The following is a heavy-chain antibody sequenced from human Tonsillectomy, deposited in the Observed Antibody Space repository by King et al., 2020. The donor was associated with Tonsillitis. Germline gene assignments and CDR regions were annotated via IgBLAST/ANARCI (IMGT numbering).Heavy chain of an antibody. D-gene: IGHD2-15*01. J-gene: IGHJ4*02. CDR2: IYYSGST. CDR3: ARRVGVRLDY. CDR1: GGSISSISYY. Sequence: QLQESGPGLVKPSETLSLTCTVSGGSISSISYYWGWIRQPPGKGLEWIGSIYYSGSTYYNPSLKSRVTISVDTSKNQFSLKLSSVTAADTAVYYCARRVGVRLDYWGQGTLVTVSS. V-gene: IGHV4-39*01.